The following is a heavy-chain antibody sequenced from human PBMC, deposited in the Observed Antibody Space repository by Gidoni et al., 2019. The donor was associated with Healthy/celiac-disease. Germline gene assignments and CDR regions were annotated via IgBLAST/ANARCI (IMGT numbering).Heavy chain of an antibody. Sequence: QVQLVESGGGVVQPGRSLRLSCAASGFTFSSYGMHWVRQAPGKGLEWVAGISYDGSNKYYADSVKGRFTISRDNSKNTLYLQMNSLRAEDTAVYYCASERFGDFDYFDYWGQGTLVTVSS. CDR2: ISYDGSNK. J-gene: IGHJ4*02. V-gene: IGHV3-30*03. CDR1: GFTFSSYG. CDR3: ASERFGDFDYFDY. D-gene: IGHD4-17*01.